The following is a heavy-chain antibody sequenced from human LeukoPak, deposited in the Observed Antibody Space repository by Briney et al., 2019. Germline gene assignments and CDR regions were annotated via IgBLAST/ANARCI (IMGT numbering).Heavy chain of an antibody. D-gene: IGHD2-2*01. J-gene: IGHJ4*02. CDR2: IYTSGST. V-gene: IGHV4-4*07. CDR1: GGSISSYY. Sequence: PSETLSLTCTVSGGSISSYYWSWIQQPAGKGLEWIGRIYTSGSTNYNPSLKSRVTMSVDTSKNQFSLKLSSVTAADTAVYYSARALGYCSSTSCYDYFDYWGQGTLVTVSS. CDR3: ARALGYCSSTSCYDYFDY.